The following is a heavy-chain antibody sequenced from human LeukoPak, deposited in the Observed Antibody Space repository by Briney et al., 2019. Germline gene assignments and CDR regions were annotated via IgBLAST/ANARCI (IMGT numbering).Heavy chain of an antibody. CDR1: GFTFTSYS. CDR3: ARKAQYNGHYPLDY. CDR2: TSDRGDYT. J-gene: IGHJ4*02. Sequence: GGSLRLSCAASGFTFTSYSMSWVRQAPGKGLEWVSGTSDRGDYTYYADSMKGRFTISRDSSKNTLFLQMNSLRAEDTALYFCARKAQYNGHYPLDYWGQGTLVTVSS. V-gene: IGHV3-23*01. D-gene: IGHD1-7*01.